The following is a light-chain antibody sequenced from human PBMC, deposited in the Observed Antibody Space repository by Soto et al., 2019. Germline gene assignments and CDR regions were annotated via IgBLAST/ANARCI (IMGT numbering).Light chain of an antibody. J-gene: IGKJ1*01. Sequence: EIVMTQSPATLSVSPGERATLSCRASQSVSSNLAWYQQKPGQAPRLLIYGASTRATGIPARFSGSGSGTEFTLTIGGLQSEDFAVYYCQQYHDWPRTFGQGTKVEIK. V-gene: IGKV3-15*01. CDR3: QQYHDWPRT. CDR2: GAS. CDR1: QSVSSN.